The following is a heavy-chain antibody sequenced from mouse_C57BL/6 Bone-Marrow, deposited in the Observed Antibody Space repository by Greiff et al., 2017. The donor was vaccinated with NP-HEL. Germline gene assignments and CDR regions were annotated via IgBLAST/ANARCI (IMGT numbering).Heavy chain of an antibody. V-gene: IGHV1-72*01. CDR3: ARYYYGSSSFDY. J-gene: IGHJ2*01. Sequence: KESCKASGYTFTSYLMHWVKQRPGRGLEWIGRIDPNSGGTKDNEKFKSKATLTVDKPSSTAYMQLNSLTSEDSAVYYCARYYYGSSSFDYWGQGTTLTVSS. D-gene: IGHD1-1*01. CDR2: IDPNSGGT. CDR1: GYTFTSYL.